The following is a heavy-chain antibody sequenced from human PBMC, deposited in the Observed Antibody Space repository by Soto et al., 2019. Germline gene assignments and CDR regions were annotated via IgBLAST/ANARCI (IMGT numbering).Heavy chain of an antibody. J-gene: IGHJ5*02. CDR3: ARGGLAARKGRWFDP. Sequence: SETLSLTCTVSGDSIRSYYWGWIRQPPGKGLEWIGYIHYSGSTNYNPSLKSRVTISVDTPKNQFSLKVNSMTAADTAVYYCARGGLAARKGRWFDPWGQGTLVTVSS. D-gene: IGHD6-6*01. V-gene: IGHV4-59*01. CDR2: IHYSGST. CDR1: GDSIRSYY.